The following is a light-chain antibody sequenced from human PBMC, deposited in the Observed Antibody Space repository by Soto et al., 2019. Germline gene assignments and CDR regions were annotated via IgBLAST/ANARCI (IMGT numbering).Light chain of an antibody. V-gene: IGKV1-39*01. J-gene: IGKJ2*01. Sequence: DLPMTQSPSSLSASVGDRVTITCRASQSISSYLNWYQQKPGKAPKLLIYAASSLQSGVPSRFSGSGSGTDFTLTISSLQSEDFATYYCQQNYSTPYPFGQGTKLEIK. CDR2: AAS. CDR1: QSISSY. CDR3: QQNYSTPYP.